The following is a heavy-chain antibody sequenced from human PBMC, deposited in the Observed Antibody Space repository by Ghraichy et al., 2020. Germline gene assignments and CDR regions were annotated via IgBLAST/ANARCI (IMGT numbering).Heavy chain of an antibody. D-gene: IGHD1-26*01. V-gene: IGHV1-46*01. CDR3: ATDVAGSYYH. CDR1: GYTFTYYY. J-gene: IGHJ5*02. Sequence: ASVKVSCKASGYTFTYYYMNWVRQAPGQGLEWMGIINPNGGSTTYAQKFQGRVTMTRDTSTSTVYMELSSLRSEDTAVYYCATDVAGSYYHWGQGTLVTVSS. CDR2: INPNGGST.